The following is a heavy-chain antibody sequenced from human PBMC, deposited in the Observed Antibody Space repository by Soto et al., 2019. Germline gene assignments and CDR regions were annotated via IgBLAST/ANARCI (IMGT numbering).Heavy chain of an antibody. V-gene: IGHV5-51*01. J-gene: IGHJ4*02. D-gene: IGHD6-6*01. CDR2: IYPGDSDT. CDR3: ARHFNQRSLYSSSSFYQDY. Sequence: GESLKISCKGSGYSFTSYWIGWVRQMPGKGLEWMGIIYPGDSDTRYSPSFQGQVTISADKSISTTYLQWSSLKASDTAMYYCARHFNQRSLYSSSSFYQDYWGQGTLVTVSS. CDR1: GYSFTSYW.